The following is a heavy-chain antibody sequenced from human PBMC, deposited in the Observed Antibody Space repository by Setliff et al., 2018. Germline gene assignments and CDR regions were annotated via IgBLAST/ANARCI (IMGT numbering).Heavy chain of an antibody. CDR2: VYHTGTT. V-gene: IGHV4-38-2*02. J-gene: IGHJ4*02. CDR1: GFSISSGYY. CDR3: ARVALAVAGDFDY. D-gene: IGHD6-19*01. Sequence: SETLSLTCTVSGFSISSGYYWGWIRQSPGKGLEWIGSVYHTGTTYYKPSLRSRVTISVDTSINQFSLELSSVTAADTAVYYCARVALAVAGDFDYWGQGTLVTVSS.